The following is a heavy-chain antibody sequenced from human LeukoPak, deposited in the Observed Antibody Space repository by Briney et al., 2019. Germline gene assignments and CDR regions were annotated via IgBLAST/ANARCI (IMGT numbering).Heavy chain of an antibody. Sequence: SETLSLTCAVYGVSFSGYYWSWIRQPPGKGLEWIGEINHSGSTNYNPSLKSRVTISVDTSKNQFSLKLSSVTAADTAVYYCARDLRIRGAFDIWGKGTMVTVSS. CDR2: INHSGST. CDR1: GVSFSGYY. V-gene: IGHV4-34*01. CDR3: ARDLRIRGAFDI. D-gene: IGHD5/OR15-5a*01. J-gene: IGHJ3*02.